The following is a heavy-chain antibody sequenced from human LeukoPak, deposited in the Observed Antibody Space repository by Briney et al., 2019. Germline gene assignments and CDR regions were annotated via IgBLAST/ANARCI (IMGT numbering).Heavy chain of an antibody. Sequence: PSETLSLTCTVSGGSISSYYWSWIRQPPGKGLECIGYIYYSGSTNYNPSLKSRVTISVDTSKNQFSLKLSSVTAADTAVYYCARITYFYDSSGYYCDYWGQGTLVTVSS. CDR1: GGSISSYY. D-gene: IGHD3-22*01. V-gene: IGHV4-59*01. J-gene: IGHJ4*02. CDR2: IYYSGST. CDR3: ARITYFYDSSGYYCDY.